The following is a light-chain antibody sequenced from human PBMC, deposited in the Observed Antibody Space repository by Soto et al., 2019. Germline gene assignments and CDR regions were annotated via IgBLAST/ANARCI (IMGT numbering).Light chain of an antibody. CDR1: QSISSW. Sequence: DIQMTQSPSTLSASVGDRVTTTCRGSQSISSWLARYQQKPGKVPKFLIYKASNLERGAPSRFRGSGSGTEFTLTISSLQPDNFAPPYCQQYYTSSWTFGQGTKVEIK. V-gene: IGKV1-5*03. CDR3: QQYYTSSWT. CDR2: KAS. J-gene: IGKJ1*01.